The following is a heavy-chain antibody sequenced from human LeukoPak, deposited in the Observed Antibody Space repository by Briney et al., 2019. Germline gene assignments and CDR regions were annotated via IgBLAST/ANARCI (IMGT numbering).Heavy chain of an antibody. D-gene: IGHD2-15*01. CDR2: INPNSGGT. J-gene: IGHJ4*02. V-gene: IGHV1-2*02. CDR3: ARADPVVAATDFDY. Sequence: ASVKVSCKASGYTFTGYHMHWVRQAPGQGLEWMGWINPNSGGTNYAQKFQGRVTMTRDTSISTAYMELSRLRSDDTAVYYCARADPVVAATDFDYWGQGTLVTVSS. CDR1: GYTFTGYH.